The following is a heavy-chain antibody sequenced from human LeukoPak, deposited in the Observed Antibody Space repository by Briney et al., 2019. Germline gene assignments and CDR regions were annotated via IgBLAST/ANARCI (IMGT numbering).Heavy chain of an antibody. Sequence: SETLSLTCTVSGYSIRSGYYWGWIRQPPGKGLEWIGSIYYSGSTYYNPSLKSRVTISVDTSKNQFSLKLSSVTAADTAVYYCARQSGYSYGYVGYWGQGTLVTVSS. D-gene: IGHD5-18*01. V-gene: IGHV4-38-2*02. CDR3: ARQSGYSYGYVGY. J-gene: IGHJ4*02. CDR1: GYSIRSGYY. CDR2: IYYSGST.